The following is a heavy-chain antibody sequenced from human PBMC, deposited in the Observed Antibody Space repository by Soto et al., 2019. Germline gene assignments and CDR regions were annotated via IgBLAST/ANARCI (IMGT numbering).Heavy chain of an antibody. CDR3: ARRWFGELLPRGGWWYFDL. CDR2: IYYSGST. V-gene: IGHV4-30-4*01. CDR1: GGSISSGDYY. J-gene: IGHJ2*01. D-gene: IGHD3-10*01. Sequence: QVQLQESGPGLVKPSQTLSLTCTVSGGSISSGDYYWSWIRQPPGTGLEWIGYIYYSGSTYYNPSLKSRVTISGDTSKNHCSLKLSSVTAADTAVYYCARRWFGELLPRGGWWYFDLWGRGTLVTVSS.